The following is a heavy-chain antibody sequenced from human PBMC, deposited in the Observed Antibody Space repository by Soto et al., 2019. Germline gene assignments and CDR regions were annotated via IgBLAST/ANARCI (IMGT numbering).Heavy chain of an antibody. D-gene: IGHD6-13*01. J-gene: IGHJ4*02. CDR1: GFSFSDFS. CDR2: INGNGNYI. V-gene: IGHV3-21*01. Sequence: GGSLRLSCAASGFSFSDFSVNWVRQAPGKGLEWVSSINGNGNYIHYADSVKGRFTISRDNPKNSLYLQMNSLTVEDTAMYYCAKDDVQGSSRLRFLDSWGQGTLVTVSS. CDR3: AKDDVQGSSRLRFLDS.